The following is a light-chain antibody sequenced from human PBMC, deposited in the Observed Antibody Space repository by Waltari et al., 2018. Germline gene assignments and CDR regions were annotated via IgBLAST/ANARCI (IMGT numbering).Light chain of an antibody. Sequence: QSALTQPASVSGSPGQSITISCTGTSSDVGRYNLVTWYQQHPGSAPKLMIYEGSKRPSGVSSRFSGSRSGNTASLTISGLQADDEGDYYCCSYAAINTYVFGTGTKVSVL. CDR3: CSYAAINTYV. J-gene: IGLJ1*01. CDR2: EGS. CDR1: SSDVGRYNL. V-gene: IGLV2-23*01.